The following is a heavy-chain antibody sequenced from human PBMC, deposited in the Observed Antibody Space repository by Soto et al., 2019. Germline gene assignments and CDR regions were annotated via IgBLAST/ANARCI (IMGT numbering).Heavy chain of an antibody. V-gene: IGHV1-69*06. CDR3: ARDMTRAVGPNFDF. Sequence: QVQLVQSGAEVKKPGSSVKVSCKASGGTFSNYGVNWVRQAPGQGLEWMGRIIPISGAANYAQKFQGRVTVTADKATRTSYMELSSLRSEDTAVYDCARDMTRAVGPNFDFWGQGTLVTVSS. D-gene: IGHD4-17*01. CDR1: GGTFSNYG. CDR2: IIPISGAA. J-gene: IGHJ4*02.